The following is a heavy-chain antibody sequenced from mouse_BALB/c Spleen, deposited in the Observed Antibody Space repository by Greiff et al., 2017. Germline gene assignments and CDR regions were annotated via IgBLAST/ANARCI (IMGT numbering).Heavy chain of an antibody. Sequence: QVQLQQSGPELVKPGASVKMSCKASGYTFTSYVMHWVKQKPGQGLEWIGWIYPGSGNTKYNEKFKGKATLTVDTSSSTAYMQLSSLTSEDTAVYFCARNWGEAWFAYWGQGTLVTVSA. D-gene: IGHD4-1*01. CDR2: IYPGSGNT. CDR3: ARNWGEAWFAY. V-gene: IGHV1-84*02. CDR1: GYTFTSYV. J-gene: IGHJ3*01.